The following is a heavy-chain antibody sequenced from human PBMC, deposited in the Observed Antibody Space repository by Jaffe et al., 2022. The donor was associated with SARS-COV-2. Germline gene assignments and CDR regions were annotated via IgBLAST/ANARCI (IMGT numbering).Heavy chain of an antibody. D-gene: IGHD1-1*01. V-gene: IGHV4-59*01. CDR1: GGSISGYY. J-gene: IGHJ6*03. Sequence: QVQLQESGPGLVKPSETLSLSCTVSGGSISGYYWSWIRQAPGKGLEWIGYIYYSGNTNYSPSLKSRLTLLVDTSKNQFSLRLTSVTDADTAVYYCARLGTSDNFYYYIDVWGKGTTVTVSS. CDR3: ARLGTSDNFYYYIDV. CDR2: IYYSGNT.